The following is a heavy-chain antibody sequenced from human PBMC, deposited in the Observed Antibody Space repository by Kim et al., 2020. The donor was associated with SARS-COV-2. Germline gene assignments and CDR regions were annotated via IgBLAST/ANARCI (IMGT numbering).Heavy chain of an antibody. Sequence: GGSLRLSCAASGFTFSSYGMHWVRQAPGKGLEWVAVIWYDGSNKYYADSVKGRFTISRDNSKNTLYLQMNSLRAEDTAVYYCARDWAELIVGAPRGWFDPWGQGTLVTVSS. CDR3: ARDWAELIVGAPRGWFDP. CDR2: IWYDGSNK. J-gene: IGHJ5*02. D-gene: IGHD1-26*01. CDR1: GFTFSSYG. V-gene: IGHV3-33*01.